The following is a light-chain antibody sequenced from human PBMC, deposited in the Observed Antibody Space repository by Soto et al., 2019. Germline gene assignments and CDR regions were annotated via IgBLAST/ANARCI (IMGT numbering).Light chain of an antibody. CDR2: EVS. Sequence: QSALTQPPSASGSPGQSVTISCTGTRSDIGGYNYVSWYQQHPGKAPKLMIYEVSKRPSGVPDRFSGSKSGNTASLTVSGLQAEEEADYYCNSYAGSNNPVFGGGTKLTVL. J-gene: IGLJ2*01. V-gene: IGLV2-8*01. CDR3: NSYAGSNNPV. CDR1: RSDIGGYNY.